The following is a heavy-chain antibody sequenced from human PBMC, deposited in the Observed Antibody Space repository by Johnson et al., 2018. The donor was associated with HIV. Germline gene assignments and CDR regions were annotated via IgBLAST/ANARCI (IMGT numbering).Heavy chain of an antibody. CDR2: IWYDGSNK. D-gene: IGHD1-14*01. CDR3: ARDPYTGAGNPFDM. Sequence: QVQLVESGGGLIQPGGSLRLSCAASGFTFSSYGMHWVRQAPGKGLEWVAVIWYDGSNKYYADSVKGRFTISRDNSKNTLYLQMNSLRAEDTAVYYCARDPYTGAGNPFDMWGQGTRVTVS. J-gene: IGHJ3*02. CDR1: GFTFSSYG. V-gene: IGHV3-33*01.